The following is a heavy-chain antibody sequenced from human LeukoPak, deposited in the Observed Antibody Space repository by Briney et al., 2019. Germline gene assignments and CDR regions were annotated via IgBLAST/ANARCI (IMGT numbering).Heavy chain of an antibody. V-gene: IGHV4-39*02. CDR3: ARELGENYDFWSGYYTLDY. Sequence: SETLSLTCSVSGGSISSSGYYWNWIRQPPGKGLEWVGSIYYSGTTYYNSSLKSRVTISEDTSKNQFSLKLSSVTAADTAVYYCARELGENYDFWSGYYTLDYWGQGTLVTVSS. D-gene: IGHD3-3*01. CDR1: GGSISSSGYY. CDR2: IYYSGTT. J-gene: IGHJ4*02.